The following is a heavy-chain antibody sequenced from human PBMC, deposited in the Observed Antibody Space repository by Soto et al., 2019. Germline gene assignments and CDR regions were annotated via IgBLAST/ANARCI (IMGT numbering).Heavy chain of an antibody. CDR2: ISFSSSYT. Sequence: QVQLVESGGGLVKPGGSLRLSCAASGLTLSDYYMTWIRQAPGKGVEWVSAISFSSSYTNYTGSVKGRFTSSRDNAKNSIYLEMNSLRAEDAAVYYCARDAYGFGKGSFLDHWGQGTLVTVSS. J-gene: IGHJ4*02. D-gene: IGHD2-15*01. CDR1: GLTLSDYY. CDR3: ARDAYGFGKGSFLDH. V-gene: IGHV3-11*06.